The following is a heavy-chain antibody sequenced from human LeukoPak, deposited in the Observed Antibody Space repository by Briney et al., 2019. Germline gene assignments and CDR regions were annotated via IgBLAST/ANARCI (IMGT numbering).Heavy chain of an antibody. Sequence: SETLSLTCTVSGGSISSYYWSWIXXXXXXXXXXXGYIYYSGSTNYNPSLKSRVTISVDTSKNQFSLKLSSVTAADTAVYYCTRSDIVVVVADYWGQGTLVTVSS. V-gene: IGHV4-59*08. CDR3: TRSDIVVVVADY. CDR2: IYYSGST. D-gene: IGHD2-15*01. CDR1: GGSISSYY. J-gene: IGHJ4*02.